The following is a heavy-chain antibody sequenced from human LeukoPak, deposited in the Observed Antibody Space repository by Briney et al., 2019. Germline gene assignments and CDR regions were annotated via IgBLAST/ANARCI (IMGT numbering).Heavy chain of an antibody. V-gene: IGHV3-9*03. CDR1: GFRFTDYA. CDR2: IDWISHGI. D-gene: IGHD3-16*01. J-gene: IGHJ4*02. CDR3: AKDSLYDYVWGSYLDY. Sequence: GGALRLSCAASGFRFTDYAMHWVRQAPGKGLEGVSGIDWISHGIDYADSVKGRFTISRDNAKNSLYLQMNSLRAEDMALYYCAKDSLYDYVWGSYLDYWGQGTLVTVSS.